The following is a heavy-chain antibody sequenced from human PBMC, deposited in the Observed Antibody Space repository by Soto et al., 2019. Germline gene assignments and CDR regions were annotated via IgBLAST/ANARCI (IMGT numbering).Heavy chain of an antibody. CDR2: IYYSGST. Sequence: QVQLQESGPGLVKPSETLSLTCTVSGGSISSYYWSWIRQPPGKGLEWIGYIYYSGSTNYNPSLKSRVTISVDTSKNQFSLKLSSVTAADTAVYYCARDRGPYYYYYYMDVWGKGTTVTVSS. CDR1: GGSISSYY. V-gene: IGHV4-59*01. J-gene: IGHJ6*03. CDR3: ARDRGPYYYYYYMDV.